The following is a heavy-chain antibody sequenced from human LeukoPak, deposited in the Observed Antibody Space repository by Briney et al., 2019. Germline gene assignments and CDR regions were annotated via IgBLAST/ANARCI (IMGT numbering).Heavy chain of an antibody. V-gene: IGHV3-66*01. CDR2: IYSGGST. J-gene: IGHJ4*02. Sequence: GGSLRLSCAASGFTVSSNYMSWVRRAPGKGLEWVSVIYSGGSTYYADSVKGRFTISRDNSKNSLYLQMNSLRAEDTAVYYCARDVGQQLDYWGQGTLVTVSS. CDR1: GFTVSSNY. CDR3: ARDVGQQLDY. D-gene: IGHD6-13*01.